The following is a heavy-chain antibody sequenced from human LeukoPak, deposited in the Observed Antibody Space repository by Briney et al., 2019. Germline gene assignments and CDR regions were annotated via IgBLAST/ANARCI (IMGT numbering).Heavy chain of an antibody. CDR2: ISWNSGSI. V-gene: IGHV3-9*01. Sequence: GGSLRLSCAASGLTLRSYAMHWVRQAPGKGLEWVSGISWNSGSIDYADSVKGRFTISRDNAKNSLYLQMNSLRAEDTALYYCAKDDSYGGNSNFDYWGQGTLVTVSS. CDR3: AKDDSYGGNSNFDY. D-gene: IGHD4-23*01. CDR1: GLTLRSYA. J-gene: IGHJ4*02.